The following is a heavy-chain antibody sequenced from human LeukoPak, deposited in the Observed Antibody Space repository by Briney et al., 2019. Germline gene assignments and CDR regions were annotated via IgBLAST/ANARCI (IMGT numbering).Heavy chain of an antibody. CDR1: EFTFSSYW. V-gene: IGHV3-7*01. Sequence: GGSLRLSCAASEFTFSSYWMTWVRQAPGKGLEWVANIKQDGSEKYYVDSVKGRFTISRDNSKSTLYLQMNSLRAEDTAVYYCAEFDYWGQGTLVTVSS. J-gene: IGHJ4*02. CDR2: IKQDGSEK. CDR3: AEFDY.